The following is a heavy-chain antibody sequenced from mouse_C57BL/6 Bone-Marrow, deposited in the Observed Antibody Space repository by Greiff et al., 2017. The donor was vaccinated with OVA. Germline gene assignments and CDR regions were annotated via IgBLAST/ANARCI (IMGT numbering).Heavy chain of an antibody. CDR1: GYTFTEYA. CDR2: FYPGSGSI. CDR3: ARDDYYYCGSSSYYYAMDY. Sequence: QVQLQQSGAELVKPGASVTLSCKASGYTFTEYAIHWVKQRPGQGLEWIGWFYPGSGSIEYNEKFKGKATLTADKSSSTAYLELSSLTSEDSAVYFGARDDYYYCGSSSYYYAMDYWGQGTSVTVSS. V-gene: IGHV1-62-2*01. J-gene: IGHJ4*01. D-gene: IGHD1-1*01.